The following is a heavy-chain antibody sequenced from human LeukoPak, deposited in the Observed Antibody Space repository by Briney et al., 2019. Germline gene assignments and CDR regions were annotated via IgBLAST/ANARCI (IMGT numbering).Heavy chain of an antibody. CDR1: GASISSTSHF. J-gene: IGHJ4*02. V-gene: IGHV4-39*07. CDR2: IFYTGTT. CDR3: ARETSSEGVDY. Sequence: SETLSLTCTVSGASISSTSHFWNWIRQTPGKGLEWIGSIFYTGTTYYSPHSPFLKSRVTISVDTSKNQFSLHLYSVTAADTAIYYCARETSSEGVDYWGRGILVTVSS. D-gene: IGHD3-10*01.